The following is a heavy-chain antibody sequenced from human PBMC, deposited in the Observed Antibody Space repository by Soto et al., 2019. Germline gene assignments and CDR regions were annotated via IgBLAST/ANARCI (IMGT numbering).Heavy chain of an antibody. Sequence: SGPTLVNPTQTLTLTCTFSGFSLSTSGVGVGWIRQPPGKALEWLALIYWDDDKRYSPSLKSRLTITKDTSKNQVVLTMTNMDPVDTATYYCAHSVRYYDSSANWFDPWGPGTLVTVSS. CDR1: GFSLSTSGVG. J-gene: IGHJ5*02. CDR2: IYWDDDK. V-gene: IGHV2-5*02. CDR3: AHSVRYYDSSANWFDP. D-gene: IGHD3-22*01.